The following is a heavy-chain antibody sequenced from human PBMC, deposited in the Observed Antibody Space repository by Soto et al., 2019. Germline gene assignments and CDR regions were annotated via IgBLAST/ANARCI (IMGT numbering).Heavy chain of an antibody. CDR2: INHSGST. CDR3: ARGTRYEYSCYDWVGGRDAFDI. D-gene: IGHD5-12*01. Sequence: QVQLQQWGAGLLKPSETLSLTCAVYGGSFSGYYWSWIRQPPGKGLEWIGEINHSGSTNYNPSLTTRVTISVDTSKNQFSLQLSSVTAADTAVYYCARGTRYEYSCYDWVGGRDAFDIWGQGTMVTVSS. J-gene: IGHJ3*02. V-gene: IGHV4-34*01. CDR1: GGSFSGYY.